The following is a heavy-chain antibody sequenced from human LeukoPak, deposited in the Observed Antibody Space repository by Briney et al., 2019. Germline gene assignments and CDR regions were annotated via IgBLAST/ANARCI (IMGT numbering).Heavy chain of an antibody. CDR1: GASISGYY. CDR3: ASGILRDYYDSSGFYHRGGVGY. D-gene: IGHD3-22*01. CDR2: ISDNGSI. Sequence: SETLSLTCTVSGASISGYYWSWIRQPPGKGLEWIGCISDNGSINYNPSLKSRVTISLDTSKHQFSLKLSSVTAADTAVYFCASGILRDYYDSSGFYHRGGVGYWGQGTLVTVSS. J-gene: IGHJ4*02. V-gene: IGHV4-59*08.